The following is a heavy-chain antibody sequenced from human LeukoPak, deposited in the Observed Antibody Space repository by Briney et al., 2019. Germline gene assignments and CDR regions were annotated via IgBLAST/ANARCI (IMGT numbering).Heavy chain of an antibody. CDR2: INHSGST. CDR3: ARYLGYSSGFVFDY. V-gene: IGHV4-34*01. J-gene: IGHJ4*02. D-gene: IGHD5-18*01. CDR1: GGSFSGYY. Sequence: SETLSLTCAVYGGSFSGYYWSWICQPPGKGLEWIGEINHSGSTNYNPSLKSRVTISVDTSKNQFSLKLSSVTAADTAVYYCARYLGYSSGFVFDYWGQGTLVTVSS.